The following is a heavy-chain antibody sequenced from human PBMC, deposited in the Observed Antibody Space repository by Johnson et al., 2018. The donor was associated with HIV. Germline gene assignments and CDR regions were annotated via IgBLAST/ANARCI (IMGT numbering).Heavy chain of an antibody. J-gene: IGHJ3*02. V-gene: IGHV3-64*04. D-gene: IGHD3-16*01. CDR3: AKDLFWGCGSWCAFDI. CDR1: GFSFSTYA. Sequence: QVQLVESGGGLVQPGESLRLSCAAFGFSFSTYAMHWVRQAPGKGLEYVSAISNNGGSTFYADSVRGRFTISRDNSKNTLYLQMNSLRAEATAVYYCAKDLFWGCGSWCAFDIWGRGTMVTVSS. CDR2: ISNNGGST.